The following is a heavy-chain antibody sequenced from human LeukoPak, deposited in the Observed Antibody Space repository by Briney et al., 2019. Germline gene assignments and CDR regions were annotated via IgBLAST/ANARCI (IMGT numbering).Heavy chain of an antibody. J-gene: IGHJ3*02. V-gene: IGHV1-2*02. Sequence: GASVKVSCKASGYTFTGYYMHWVRQAPGQGLEWMGWINPNSGGTNYAQKFQGRVTMTTDTSTSTAYMELRSLRSDDTAVYYCARWVGWLVYEGASDIWGQGTMVTVSS. CDR1: GYTFTGYY. D-gene: IGHD6-19*01. CDR3: ARWVGWLVYEGASDI. CDR2: INPNSGGT.